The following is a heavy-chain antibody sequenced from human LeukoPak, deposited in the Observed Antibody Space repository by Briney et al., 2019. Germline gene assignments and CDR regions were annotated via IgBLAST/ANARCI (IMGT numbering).Heavy chain of an antibody. CDR2: INHSGST. CDR1: GGSFSGYY. J-gene: IGHJ4*02. Sequence: SETLSLTCAVYGGSFSGYYWSWIRQPPGKGLEWIGEINHSGSTNYNPSLKSRVTILVDTSKNQFSLKLSSVTAADTAVYYCAGTSPIRIAAAGLDYWGQGTLVTVSS. V-gene: IGHV4-34*01. CDR3: AGTSPIRIAAAGLDY. D-gene: IGHD6-13*01.